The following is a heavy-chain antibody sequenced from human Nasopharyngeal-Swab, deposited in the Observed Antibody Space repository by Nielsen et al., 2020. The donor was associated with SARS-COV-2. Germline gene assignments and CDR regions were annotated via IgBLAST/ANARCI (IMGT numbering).Heavy chain of an antibody. J-gene: IGHJ3*02. Sequence: GESLKISCATSGFTLSRFWMTWVRQAPGKGLEWVANIKEDRSEKHYVDSVKGRFTISRDNAMNSVSLQMNSLRAEDTAIYHCARGKAFDIWDQGTMVTVSS. CDR1: GFTLSRFW. V-gene: IGHV3-7*01. CDR3: ARGKAFDI. CDR2: IKEDRSEK.